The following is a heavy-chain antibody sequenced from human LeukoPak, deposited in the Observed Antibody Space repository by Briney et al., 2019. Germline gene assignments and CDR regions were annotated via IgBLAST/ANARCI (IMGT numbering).Heavy chain of an antibody. Sequence: SQTLSLTCALSGDSVSSNSAAWNWIRQSPSRGLEWPGRTYYTFKWYKDYGESVNSRLTISTDTSTNEVCMQLKSVPYEDPAMNYCARGEAFFDYWGQGALVTVSS. CDR3: ARGEAFFDY. CDR1: GDSVSSNSAA. V-gene: IGHV6-1*01. J-gene: IGHJ4*02. CDR2: TYYTFKWYK.